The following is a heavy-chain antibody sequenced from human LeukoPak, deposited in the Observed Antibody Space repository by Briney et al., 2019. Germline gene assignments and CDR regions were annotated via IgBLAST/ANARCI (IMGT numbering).Heavy chain of an antibody. CDR3: TTAFITVDGSLDI. CDR2: IKSKTDGGTT. J-gene: IGHJ3*02. V-gene: IGHV3-15*01. CDR1: GFTFSNAW. Sequence: PGGSLRLSCAASGFTFSNAWMSWVRQAPGKGLEWVGRIKSKTDGGTTDYAAPVKGRFTISRDDSKNTLYLQMNSLQTENTALYNSTTAFITVDGSLDIWGHGKPGTVSS. D-gene: IGHD3-22*01.